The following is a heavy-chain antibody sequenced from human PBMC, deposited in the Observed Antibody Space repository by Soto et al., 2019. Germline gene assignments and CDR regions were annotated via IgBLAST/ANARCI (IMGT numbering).Heavy chain of an antibody. CDR3: ARGALDYYDSSGYFVDAFDI. Sequence: GGSLRLSCAASGFTFSSYSMNWVRQAPGKGLEWVSSISSSSSYIYYADSVKGRFTISRDNAKNSLYLQMNSLRAEDTAVYYCARGALDYYDSSGYFVDAFDIWGQGTMVTVSS. V-gene: IGHV3-21*01. D-gene: IGHD3-22*01. CDR2: ISSSSSYI. CDR1: GFTFSSYS. J-gene: IGHJ3*02.